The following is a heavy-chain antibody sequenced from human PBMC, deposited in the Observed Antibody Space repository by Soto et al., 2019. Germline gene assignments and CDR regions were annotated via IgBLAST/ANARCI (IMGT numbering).Heavy chain of an antibody. J-gene: IGHJ5*02. V-gene: IGHV3-15*01. CDR2: IKRKTDGGTA. CDR1: GFTFSNAW. CDR3: SATLGS. Sequence: GGSLRLSCAASGFTFSNAWMSWVRKAPGKGLEWVGYIKRKTDGGTADYAAPVKGRFTISRDDSKNTLYLQMNSLKTEDSAVYYCSATLGSWGRGTLVTVSS. D-gene: IGHD3-16*01.